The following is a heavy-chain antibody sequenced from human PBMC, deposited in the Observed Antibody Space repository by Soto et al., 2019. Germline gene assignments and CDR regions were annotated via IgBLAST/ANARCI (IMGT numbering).Heavy chain of an antibody. CDR1: GYTFSTYA. Sequence: GASVKVSCKASGYTFSTYAMHWVRQAPGQSLEWMGWLNGGTGQTRYSQKFQDRVIITRDTSASTGYMELSSLTSEDTAVYYCARGKGMEENYFYYGLDIWGQGPTVTVSS. V-gene: IGHV1-3*01. CDR3: ARGKGMEENYFYYGLDI. D-gene: IGHD1-1*01. J-gene: IGHJ6*02. CDR2: LNGGTGQT.